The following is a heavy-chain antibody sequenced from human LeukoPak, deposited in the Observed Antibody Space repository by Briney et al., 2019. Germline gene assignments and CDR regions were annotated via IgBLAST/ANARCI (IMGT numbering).Heavy chain of an antibody. Sequence: ASVKVSCKASGYTFTSYAMHWVRQAPGQRLEGMGWINAGNDNTKYSQNFQGRVTITRDTSASTNYMEMSSLRSEDTAVSYCAREDISGFIDSSGYYPDAFEIWGQGTMVTVSS. CDR3: AREDISGFIDSSGYYPDAFEI. D-gene: IGHD3-22*01. J-gene: IGHJ3*02. CDR2: INAGNDNT. V-gene: IGHV1-3*01. CDR1: GYTFTSYA.